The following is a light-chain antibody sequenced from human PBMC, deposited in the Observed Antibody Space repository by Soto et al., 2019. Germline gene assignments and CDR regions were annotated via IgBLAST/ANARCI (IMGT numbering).Light chain of an antibody. CDR3: NSYTTSSSLYV. V-gene: IGLV2-14*01. Sequence: QPVLTQPASVSGSAGQSITISCTGTSSDIGGYDYVSWYQQYPGKAPKLMIYDVSNRPSGVSDRFSGSKSANTASLTISGLQAEDEADYYCNSYTTSSSLYVFGTGTKVTVL. CDR2: DVS. J-gene: IGLJ1*01. CDR1: SSDIGGYDY.